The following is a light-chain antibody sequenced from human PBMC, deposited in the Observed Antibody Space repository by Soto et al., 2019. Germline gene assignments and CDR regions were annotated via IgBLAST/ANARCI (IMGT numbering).Light chain of an antibody. CDR2: EVS. CDR1: SSDVGDYNY. Sequence: QSVLTQPASVSGSPGQSITISYTGTSSDVGDYNYVSWYQQHPGKAPKLMIYEVSNRPSGVSNRFSGSKSGNTASLTISGLQAEDEADYYCSSYTSSSTRVVFGGGTKVTVL. CDR3: SSYTSSSTRVV. J-gene: IGLJ2*01. V-gene: IGLV2-14*01.